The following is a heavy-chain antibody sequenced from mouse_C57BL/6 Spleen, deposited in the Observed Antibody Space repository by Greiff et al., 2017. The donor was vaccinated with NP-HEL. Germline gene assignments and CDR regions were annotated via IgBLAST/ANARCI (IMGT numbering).Heavy chain of an antibody. CDR3: ARSYYYGSSGPYYAMDY. Sequence: QVQLKQPGAELVKPGASVKMSCKASGYTFTSYWITWVKQRPGQGLEWIGDIYPGSGSTNYNEKFKSKATLTVDTSSSTAYMQLSSLTSEDSAVYYCARSYYYGSSGPYYAMDYWGQGTSVTVSS. D-gene: IGHD1-1*01. J-gene: IGHJ4*01. CDR1: GYTFTSYW. V-gene: IGHV1-55*01. CDR2: IYPGSGST.